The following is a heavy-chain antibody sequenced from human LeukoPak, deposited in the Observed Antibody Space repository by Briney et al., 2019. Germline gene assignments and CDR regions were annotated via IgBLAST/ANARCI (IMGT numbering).Heavy chain of an antibody. D-gene: IGHD6-13*01. CDR1: GFTFSSYW. Sequence: GGSLRLSCAASGFTFSSYWMSWVRQAPGKGLEWVANIKQDGSEKYYVDSVKGRFTISRDNAKNSLYLQMNSLRAEDTAVYYCARDFGSIAAAGTLGGAFDIWGQGTMVTVSS. V-gene: IGHV3-7*01. CDR3: ARDFGSIAAAGTLGGAFDI. CDR2: IKQDGSEK. J-gene: IGHJ3*02.